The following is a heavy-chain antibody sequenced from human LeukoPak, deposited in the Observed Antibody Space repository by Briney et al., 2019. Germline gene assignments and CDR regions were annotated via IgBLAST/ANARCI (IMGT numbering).Heavy chain of an antibody. CDR2: IKPSSGTT. Sequence: ASVKVSCKASGYTFTSYYMHWVRQAPGQGLEWMGIIKPSSGTTTYAQKFQGRVTMTRDTTTSTVYMDLSSLRTEDTAVYYCVRDLSELRDTSMDTFDLWGQGTLVTVSS. V-gene: IGHV1-46*01. J-gene: IGHJ5*02. CDR3: VRDLSELRDTSMDTFDL. CDR1: GYTFTSYY. D-gene: IGHD5-18*01.